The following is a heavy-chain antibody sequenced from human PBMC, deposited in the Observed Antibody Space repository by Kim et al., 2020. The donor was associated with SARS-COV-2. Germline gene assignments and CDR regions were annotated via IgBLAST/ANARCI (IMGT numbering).Heavy chain of an antibody. V-gene: IGHV4-34*01. CDR2: INHSGST. CDR3: AVYDSSGYWDWLDP. CDR1: GGSFSGYY. Sequence: SETLSLTCAVYGGSFSGYYWSWIRQPPGKGLEWIGEINHSGSTNYNPSLKSRVTISVDTSKNQFSLKLSSVTAAETAVYYCAVYDSSGYWDWLDPCGQGT. D-gene: IGHD3-22*01. J-gene: IGHJ5*02.